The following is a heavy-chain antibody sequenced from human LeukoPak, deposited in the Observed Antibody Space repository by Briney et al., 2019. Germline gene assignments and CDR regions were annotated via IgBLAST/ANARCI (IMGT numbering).Heavy chain of an antibody. CDR2: ISGSGGST. J-gene: IGHJ4*02. Sequence: GGSLRLSCAASGFTFSSYAMSWVRQAPGKGLEWVSAISGSGGSTYYADSVKGRFTISRDNSKNTLYLQMNSLRAEDTAVYYCAKDRGGYCSSTSCYLRYFDYWGQGTLVTVSS. V-gene: IGHV3-23*01. D-gene: IGHD2-2*01. CDR3: AKDRGGYCSSTSCYLRYFDY. CDR1: GFTFSSYA.